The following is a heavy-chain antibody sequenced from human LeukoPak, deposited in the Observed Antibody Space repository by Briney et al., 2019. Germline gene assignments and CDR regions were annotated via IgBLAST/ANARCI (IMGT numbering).Heavy chain of an antibody. CDR2: IWYDGSNK. D-gene: IGHD6-19*01. CDR3: ARDGVSSGWYWGADFDY. V-gene: IGHV3-33*01. J-gene: IGHJ4*02. CDR1: GFTFSSYG. Sequence: GGSLRLSCAASGFTFSSYGMHWVRQAPGKGLEWVAVIWYDGSNKYYADSVKGRFTISRDNSKNTLYLQVNSLRAEDTAVYYCARDGVSSGWYWGADFDYWGQGTLVTVSS.